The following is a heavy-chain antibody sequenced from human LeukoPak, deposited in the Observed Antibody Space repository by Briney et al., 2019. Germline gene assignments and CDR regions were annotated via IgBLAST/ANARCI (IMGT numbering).Heavy chain of an antibody. D-gene: IGHD3-16*02. CDR1: GFTFSSYE. J-gene: IGHJ4*02. CDR2: ISSSGSTI. CDR3: ARGYDYVWGSYRKGFDH. V-gene: IGHV3-48*03. Sequence: PGGSLRLSCAASGFTFSSYEMNWVRQAPGKGLEWVSYISSSGSTIYYADSVKGRFTISRDNAKNSLYLQTNSLRAEDTAVYYCARGYDYVWGSYRKGFDHWGQGTLVTVSS.